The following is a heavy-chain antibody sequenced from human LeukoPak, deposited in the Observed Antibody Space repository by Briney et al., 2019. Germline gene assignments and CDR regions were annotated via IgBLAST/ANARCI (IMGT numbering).Heavy chain of an antibody. J-gene: IGHJ5*02. CDR1: GYSFTSYW. CDR2: IYPGDSDT. V-gene: IGHV5-51*01. CDR3: ARRVTGSYGPPDWFDP. D-gene: IGHD1-26*01. Sequence: GESLKISCKGSGYSFTSYWIGWGRRMPGKGLEWMGIIYPGDSDTRYSPSFQGQVTISADKSISPAYLQWSSLKASDTAMYYCARRVTGSYGPPDWFDPWGQGTLVTVSS.